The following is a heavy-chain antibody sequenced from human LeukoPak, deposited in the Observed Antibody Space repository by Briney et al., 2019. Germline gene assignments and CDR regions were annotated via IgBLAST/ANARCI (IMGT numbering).Heavy chain of an antibody. CDR3: ARLGSGWSAIEETYYYYGMDV. CDR1: GFTFSSYS. CDR2: ISSSSSYI. Sequence: PGGSLRLSCAASGFTFSSYSMTWVRQAPGKGLEWVSSISSSSSYIYYADSVKGRFTISRDNAKNSLYLQMNSLRAEDTAVYYCARLGSGWSAIEETYYYYGMDVWGQGTTVTVSS. J-gene: IGHJ6*02. D-gene: IGHD6-19*01. V-gene: IGHV3-21*01.